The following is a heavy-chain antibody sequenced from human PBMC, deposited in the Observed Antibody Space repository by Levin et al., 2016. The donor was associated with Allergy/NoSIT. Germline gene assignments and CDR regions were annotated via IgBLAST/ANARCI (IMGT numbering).Heavy chain of an antibody. V-gene: IGHV2-5*02. CDR1: GFSLRSSGVG. D-gene: IGHD3-10*01. Sequence: GPTLVKPTQTLTLTCTFSGFSLRSSGVGVGWIRQSPGKALEWLALIYWDNEKRSSPSLESGLTITKDTSRNRVVLTFINMDPVDTATYYCAHIRRENDDVSGTYHPLFDFWGQGIRVTVSS. J-gene: IGHJ4*02. CDR3: AHIRRENDDVSGTYHPLFDF. CDR2: IYWDNEK.